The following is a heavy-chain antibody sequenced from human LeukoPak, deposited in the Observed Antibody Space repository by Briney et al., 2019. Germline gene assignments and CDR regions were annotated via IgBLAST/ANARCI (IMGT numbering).Heavy chain of an antibody. D-gene: IGHD1-26*01. J-gene: IGHJ4*02. Sequence: SETLSLTCTVSDGSISSYYWTWLRQPPGKGLGWIGYVYFSGTTYYNPSLKSRVTISVEMSKNQFSLNLRSVTAADTAVYYCARYSELALYFDYWGQGTLVTVSS. V-gene: IGHV4-59*08. CDR1: DGSISSYY. CDR3: ARYSELALYFDY. CDR2: VYFSGTT.